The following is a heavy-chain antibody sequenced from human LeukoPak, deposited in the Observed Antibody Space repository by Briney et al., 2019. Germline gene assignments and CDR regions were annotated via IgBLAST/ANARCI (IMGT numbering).Heavy chain of an antibody. D-gene: IGHD6-19*01. CDR2: IYPGDSNS. V-gene: IGHV5-51*01. CDR3: ARRNIEVAGNSFDY. CDR1: GYSFTSYW. Sequence: GESLKISCKGSGYSFTSYWIGWVRQMPGKGLEWMGIIYPGDSNSAYSPSFQGQVTMSVDKSMNTAYLKWTSLRASDTAMYYCARRNIEVAGNSFDYWGQGTLVTVSS. J-gene: IGHJ4*02.